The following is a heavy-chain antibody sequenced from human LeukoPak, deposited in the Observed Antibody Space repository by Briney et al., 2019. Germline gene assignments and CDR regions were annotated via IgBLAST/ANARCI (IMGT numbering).Heavy chain of an antibody. J-gene: IGHJ4*02. CDR1: GFTFTRYA. D-gene: IGHD5-24*01. Sequence: GGSLRLSCAASGFTFTRYAMHWVRQAPGKGLEYVSAISDNGGSTYYANSVKGRFTISRDNSKNTLYLQMGSLRAEDMAVYYCARDDGGGAGYWGQGTLVTVSS. CDR2: ISDNGGST. V-gene: IGHV3-64*01. CDR3: ARDDGGGAGY.